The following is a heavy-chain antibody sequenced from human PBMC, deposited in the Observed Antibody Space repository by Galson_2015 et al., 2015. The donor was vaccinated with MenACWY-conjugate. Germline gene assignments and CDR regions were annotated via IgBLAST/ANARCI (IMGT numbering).Heavy chain of an antibody. Sequence: CAISGDSVSSNRVAWNWIRQSPSRGLEWLGRTYYRSEWYNDYAVSVKSRITINPDTSKNKISLQLNSVTPDDTAVYYCARMVYSDFWNSYSTGYDYYMDVLGEGTTVAVSS. D-gene: IGHD3-3*01. CDR1: GDSVSSNRVA. CDR3: ARMVYSDFWNSYSTGYDYYMDV. V-gene: IGHV6-1*01. CDR2: TYYRSEWYN. J-gene: IGHJ6*03.